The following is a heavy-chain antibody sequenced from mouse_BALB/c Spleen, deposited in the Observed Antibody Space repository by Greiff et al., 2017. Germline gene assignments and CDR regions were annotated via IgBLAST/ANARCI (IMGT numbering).Heavy chain of an antibody. Sequence: EVHLVESGGGLVKPGGSLKLSCAASGFTFSDYYMYWVRQTPEKRLEWVATISDGGSYTYYPDSVKGRFTISRDNAKNNLYLQMSSLKSEDTAMYYCARDGYTFAYWGQGTLVTVSA. D-gene: IGHD2-2*01. J-gene: IGHJ3*01. CDR2: ISDGGSYT. CDR1: GFTFSDYY. CDR3: ARDGYTFAY. V-gene: IGHV5-4*02.